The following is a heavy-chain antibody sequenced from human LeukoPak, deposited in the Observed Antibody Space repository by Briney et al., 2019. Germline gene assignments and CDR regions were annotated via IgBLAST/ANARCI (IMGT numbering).Heavy chain of an antibody. CDR2: ISWNSGSI. CDR1: GFTFDDYA. J-gene: IGHJ4*02. D-gene: IGHD5-24*01. CDR3: AKDMGRWLQYDLFDY. Sequence: GGSLRLSCAASGFTFDDYAMHWVRRAPGKGLEWVSGISWNSGSIGYADSVKGRFTISRDNAKNSLYLQMNSLRAEDTALYYCAKDMGRWLQYDLFDYWGQGTLVTVSS. V-gene: IGHV3-9*01.